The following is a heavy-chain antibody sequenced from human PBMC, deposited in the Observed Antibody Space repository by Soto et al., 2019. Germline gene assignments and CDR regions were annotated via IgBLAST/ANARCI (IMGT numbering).Heavy chain of an antibody. V-gene: IGHV3-48*02. J-gene: IGHJ5*02. Sequence: EVQLVESGGGLVQPGGSLRLSCAASGFTFSSYSMNWVRQAPGKGLEWVSYISSSRSTIYYADSVKGRFTISRDNAKNSLYLQMNRLRDEDTAVYYCAREAYSSGLTWFDPWGQGTLVTVSS. CDR1: GFTFSSYS. D-gene: IGHD6-19*01. CDR2: ISSSRSTI. CDR3: AREAYSSGLTWFDP.